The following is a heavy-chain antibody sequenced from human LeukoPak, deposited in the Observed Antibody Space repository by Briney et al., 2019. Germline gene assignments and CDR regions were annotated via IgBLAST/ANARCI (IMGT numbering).Heavy chain of an antibody. CDR2: IYYSGST. CDR3: ARRGTVVVPAATIRQIFDY. Sequence: SETLSLTCTVSGGSISSSSYYWGWIRQPPGKGLEWIGSIYYSGSTYYNPSLKSRVTISVDTSKNQFSLKLSSVTAADTAVYYCARRGTVVVPAATIRQIFDYWGQGTLVTVSS. J-gene: IGHJ4*02. CDR1: GGSISSSSYY. D-gene: IGHD2-2*01. V-gene: IGHV4-39*07.